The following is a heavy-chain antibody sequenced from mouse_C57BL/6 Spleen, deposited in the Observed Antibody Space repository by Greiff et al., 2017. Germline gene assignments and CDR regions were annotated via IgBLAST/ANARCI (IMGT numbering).Heavy chain of an antibody. V-gene: IGHV2-6*01. Sequence: LVAPSQSLSITCTVSGFSLTSYGVDWVRQSPGKCLEWLGVIWGVGSTNYNSALKSRLSISKDNSKSQVFLKMNSLQTDDTAMYYCASLDWDEAWFAYWGQGTLVTVSA. D-gene: IGHD4-1*01. J-gene: IGHJ3*01. CDR1: GFSLTSYG. CDR3: ASLDWDEAWFAY. CDR2: IWGVGST.